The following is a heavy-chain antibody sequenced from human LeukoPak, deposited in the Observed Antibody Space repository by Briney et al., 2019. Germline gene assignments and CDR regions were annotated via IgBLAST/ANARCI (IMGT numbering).Heavy chain of an antibody. D-gene: IGHD3-10*01. CDR1: GGSFSGYY. CDR2: IYHSGST. J-gene: IGHJ6*03. Sequence: PSETLSLTCAVYGGSFSGYYWSWIRQPPGKGLEWIGEIYHSGSTNYNPSLKSRVTISVDTSKNQFSLKLSSVTAADTAVYYCARVPRRMVRGVTSKSRYYYYYMDVWGKGTTVTVSS. CDR3: ARVPRRMVRGVTSKSRYYYYYMDV. V-gene: IGHV4-34*01.